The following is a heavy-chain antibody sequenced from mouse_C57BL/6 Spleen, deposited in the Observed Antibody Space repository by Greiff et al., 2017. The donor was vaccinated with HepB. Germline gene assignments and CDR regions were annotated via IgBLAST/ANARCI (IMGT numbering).Heavy chain of an antibody. CDR3: ARDAVPPGDYAMDY. Sequence: EVKVVESGGGLVQSGRSLRLSCATSGFTFSDFYMEWVRQAPGKGLEWIAASRNKANDYTTEYSASVKGRFIVSRDTSQSILYLQMNAMRAEDTAIYYCARDAVPPGDYAMDYWGQGTSVTVSS. CDR2: SRNKANDYTT. J-gene: IGHJ4*01. V-gene: IGHV7-1*01. CDR1: GFTFSDFY. D-gene: IGHD5-1*01.